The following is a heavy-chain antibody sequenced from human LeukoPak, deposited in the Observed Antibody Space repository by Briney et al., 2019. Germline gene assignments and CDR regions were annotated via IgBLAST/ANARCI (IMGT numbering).Heavy chain of an antibody. CDR2: IKGGGGDP. CDR3: AKGGHDFNPFYW. J-gene: IGHJ4*02. V-gene: IGHV3-23*01. Sequence: GGSLRLSCAASGFTFSSYWMSWVRQAPGKGLEWVSSIKGGGGDPFYADSVKGRFTISRDNSKNTLFLQLNSLRAEDSAVYYCAKGGHDFNPFYWWGQGTLVTVSS. D-gene: IGHD2-21*02. CDR1: GFTFSSYW.